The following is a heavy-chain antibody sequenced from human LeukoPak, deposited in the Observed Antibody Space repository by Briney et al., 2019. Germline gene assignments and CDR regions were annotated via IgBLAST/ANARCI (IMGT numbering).Heavy chain of an antibody. D-gene: IGHD5-12*01. CDR1: GFTFSNYA. J-gene: IGHJ4*02. V-gene: IGHV3-23*01. CDR3: AKDWMSTIINYFDY. CDR2: ISGSGGST. Sequence: PGGSLRLSCVASGFTFSNYAMSWVRQTPGKGLEWVSSISGSGGSTHYADSVKGRFTNSRDNSKNILYLQMNSLRAEDTAVYYCAKDWMSTIINYFDYWGQGTLVTVSS.